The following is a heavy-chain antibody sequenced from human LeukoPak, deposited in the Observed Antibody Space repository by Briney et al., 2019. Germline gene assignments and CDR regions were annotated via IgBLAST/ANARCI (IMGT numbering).Heavy chain of an antibody. V-gene: IGHV3-30-3*01. CDR2: ISYDGSNK. Sequence: GGSLRLSCAASGFTFSSYAMHWVRQAPGKGLEWVAVISYDGSNKYYADSVKGRFTISRDNSKNTLYLQVNSLRAEDTAVYYCARGANSGGSFGNWFDPWGQGTLVTVSS. CDR3: ARGANSGGSFGNWFDP. D-gene: IGHD2-15*01. CDR1: GFTFSSYA. J-gene: IGHJ5*02.